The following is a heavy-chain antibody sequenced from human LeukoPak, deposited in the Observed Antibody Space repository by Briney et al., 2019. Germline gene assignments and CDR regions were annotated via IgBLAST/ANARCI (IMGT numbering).Heavy chain of an antibody. CDR1: GFTFTNAW. D-gene: IGHD1-20*01. J-gene: IGHJ4*02. CDR3: STLTSRGLSDF. V-gene: IGHV3-15*07. CDR2: IKSKADGETI. Sequence: GGSLRLSCAASGFTFTNAWMNWVREAPGKGLEWGGRIKSKADGETIDYAAPVKGRFTFSRDDSKNMLYLQMNSLKSEDTAVYYCSTLTSRGLSDFWGQGTLVTVSS.